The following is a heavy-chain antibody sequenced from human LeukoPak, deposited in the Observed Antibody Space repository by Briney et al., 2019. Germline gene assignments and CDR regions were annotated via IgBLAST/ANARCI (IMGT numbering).Heavy chain of an antibody. CDR2: ISVSGGNT. V-gene: IGHV3-23*01. Sequence: PGGSLRLSCAASGFTFSSYAMSWVRQAPGKGLEWVSTISVSGGNTYYADSVKGRFTISRDNSKNTMYMQMNSLRAEDTAVYHCARKSLGIAAAGTFFGSWGQGTLVTVSS. J-gene: IGHJ5*02. D-gene: IGHD6-13*01. CDR3: ARKSLGIAAAGTFFGS. CDR1: GFTFSSYA.